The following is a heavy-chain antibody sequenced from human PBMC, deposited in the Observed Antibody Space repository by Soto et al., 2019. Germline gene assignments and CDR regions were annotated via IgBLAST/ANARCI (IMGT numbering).Heavy chain of an antibody. CDR1: GFAFSSAW. Sequence: EVPLVESGGGLVQPGGSLRLSCAASGFAFSSAWMSWVRQAPGKGLEWVGRLKSEAAGGTTDYAAPVKGRFTISRDDSKNTIELQMNSRKTDDTAVYSYSHDRNRGDYWGLGTLVTVSS. CDR3: SHDRNRGDY. J-gene: IGHJ4*02. V-gene: IGHV3-15*01. CDR2: LKSEAAGGTT. D-gene: IGHD3-22*01.